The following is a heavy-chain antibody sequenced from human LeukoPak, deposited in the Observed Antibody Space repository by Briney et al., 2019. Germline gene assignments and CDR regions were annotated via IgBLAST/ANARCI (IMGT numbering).Heavy chain of an antibody. J-gene: IGHJ4*02. Sequence: GGSLRLSCAASGFTFSSYGMHWVRQAPGKGLEWVAVISYDGSNKYYADSVKGRFTISRDNSKNAPYLQMNSLRAEDTAVYYCAKALYGDGLNFDYWGQGTLVTVSS. V-gene: IGHV3-30*18. CDR1: GFTFSSYG. CDR2: ISYDGSNK. D-gene: IGHD4-17*01. CDR3: AKALYGDGLNFDY.